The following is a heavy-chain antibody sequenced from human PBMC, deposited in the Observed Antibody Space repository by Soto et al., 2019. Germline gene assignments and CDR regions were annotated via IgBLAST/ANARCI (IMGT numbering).Heavy chain of an antibody. Sequence: QVQLVESGGGVVQPGRSLRLSCAASGFTFSNYGMHWVRQAPGKGLEWVAGIWYDESDKDYVDSVKGRFTISRDTSKKTLYLLMNSLRVEETAVYYCARGSEYDSVYGLDYWGQGTLVTVSS. D-gene: IGHD5-12*01. CDR1: GFTFSNYG. J-gene: IGHJ4*02. CDR3: ARGSEYDSVYGLDY. V-gene: IGHV3-33*01. CDR2: IWYDESDK.